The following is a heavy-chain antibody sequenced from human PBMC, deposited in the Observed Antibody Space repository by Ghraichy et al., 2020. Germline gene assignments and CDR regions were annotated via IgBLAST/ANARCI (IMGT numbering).Heavy chain of an antibody. Sequence: SETLSLTCTVSGGSIGSYYWSWIRQPPEKGLEWIGYIYYSGSTSYNPSLKSRVTISVDTSKNQFSLKLSSVTAADTAVYYCARVFSSWPYYFDYWGQGTLVTVSS. J-gene: IGHJ4*02. CDR3: ARVFSSWPYYFDY. CDR2: IYYSGST. D-gene: IGHD6-13*01. CDR1: GGSIGSYY. V-gene: IGHV4-59*01.